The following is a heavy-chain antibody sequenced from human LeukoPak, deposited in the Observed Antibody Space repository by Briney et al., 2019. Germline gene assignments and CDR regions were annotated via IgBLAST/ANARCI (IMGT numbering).Heavy chain of an antibody. CDR2: ISGSGGNT. Sequence: GGSLRLSCADSGFTFSSYAMSWVRPAPGKGLEWVSSISGSGGNTFYADSVKGRFTISRDNSKNTLYLQTNSLRAEDTAAYHCAKGRNEDGDAALNYWGQGTLVTVSS. D-gene: IGHD4-17*01. V-gene: IGHV3-23*01. CDR3: AKGRNEDGDAALNY. CDR1: GFTFSSYA. J-gene: IGHJ4*02.